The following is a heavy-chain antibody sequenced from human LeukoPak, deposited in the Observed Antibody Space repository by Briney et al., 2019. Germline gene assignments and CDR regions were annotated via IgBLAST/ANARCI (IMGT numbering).Heavy chain of an antibody. CDR1: RGSFSDYY. CDR2: INHRGST. Sequence: PSETLSLTCAVYRGSFSDYYWSWIRQPPGKGLEWIGEINHRGSTNYNPSLKSRVTISVDTSKNQFSLGLSSVTAADTAVYYCARASYSYDINGWVPFDYWGQGTLVTVSS. D-gene: IGHD3-22*01. CDR3: ARASYSYDINGWVPFDY. V-gene: IGHV4-34*01. J-gene: IGHJ4*02.